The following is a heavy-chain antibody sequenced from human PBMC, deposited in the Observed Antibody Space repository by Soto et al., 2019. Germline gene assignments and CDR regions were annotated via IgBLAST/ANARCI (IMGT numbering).Heavy chain of an antibody. Sequence: PGGSLRLSCAASGFTFSNAWMSWVRQAPGKGLEWVGRIKSKTDGGTTDYAAPVKGRFTISRDDSKNTLYLQMNSLKTEDTAVYYCTTGWIQLPAYYYYYGMDVWGQGTTVT. CDR2: IKSKTDGGTT. CDR1: GFTFSNAW. D-gene: IGHD5-18*01. J-gene: IGHJ6*02. V-gene: IGHV3-15*01. CDR3: TTGWIQLPAYYYYYGMDV.